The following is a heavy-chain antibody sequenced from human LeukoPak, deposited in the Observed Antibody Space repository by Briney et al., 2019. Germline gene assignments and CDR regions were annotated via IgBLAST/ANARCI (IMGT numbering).Heavy chain of an antibody. J-gene: IGHJ4*01. D-gene: IGHD3-10*01. Sequence: SETLSLTCTVAGDSISSTSYYWDWIRQPPGKGLEWIGSIYNSGTTYYNPSLKSRVTISVDTSKNQFSLKVSSVTAADTAVYYCASRVYGLGSFNYWGQGTLVTVSS. CDR1: GDSISSTSYY. CDR3: ASRVYGLGSFNY. V-gene: IGHV4-39*01. CDR2: IYNSGTT.